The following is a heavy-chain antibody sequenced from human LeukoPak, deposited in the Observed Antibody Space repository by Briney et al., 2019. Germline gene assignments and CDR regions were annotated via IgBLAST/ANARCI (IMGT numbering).Heavy chain of an antibody. Sequence: ASVKVSCKASGGTFSSYALSWVRQAPGQGLEWMGGIIPLFATANYAQNFQGRVTITTDESTSTAYMELSSLRSEDTAVYYCAGGWYSGSYYADSAFDIWGQGTMVTVSS. V-gene: IGHV1-69*05. CDR2: IIPLFATA. J-gene: IGHJ3*02. CDR3: AGGWYSGSYYADSAFDI. D-gene: IGHD1-26*01. CDR1: GGTFSSYA.